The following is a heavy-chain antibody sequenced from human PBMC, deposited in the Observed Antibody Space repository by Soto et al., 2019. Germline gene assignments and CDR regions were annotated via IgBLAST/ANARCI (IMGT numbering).Heavy chain of an antibody. CDR3: ARAQEVNYSDYGGSDHYYGMDV. Sequence: TLSLTCPVSGASISGGGYYGAWIRQHPGKGLEWIGYIYYTWSTYYNPSLKSRVTISVDTSKNQFSLKLSSVTAADTAVYFCARAQEVNYSDYGGSDHYYGMDVWGQGNTVTASS. D-gene: IGHD4-17*01. J-gene: IGHJ6*02. CDR1: GASISGGGYY. V-gene: IGHV4-31*03. CDR2: IYYTWST.